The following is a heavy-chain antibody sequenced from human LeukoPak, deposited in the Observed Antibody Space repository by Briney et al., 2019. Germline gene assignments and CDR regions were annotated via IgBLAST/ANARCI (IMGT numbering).Heavy chain of an antibody. V-gene: IGHV3-30*02. D-gene: IGHD3-10*01. J-gene: IGHJ5*02. CDR2: IRYEGNEK. Sequence: GGSLRLSCAASGFTFSYYGMHWARQAPGKGLEWVAFIRYEGNEKYYAGSVKGRFTISRDNPKNTLYLEMNSLRVEDTAVYYCAKDLMRDRWFGESWGQGTLVTVSS. CDR1: GFTFSYYG. CDR3: AKDLMRDRWFGES.